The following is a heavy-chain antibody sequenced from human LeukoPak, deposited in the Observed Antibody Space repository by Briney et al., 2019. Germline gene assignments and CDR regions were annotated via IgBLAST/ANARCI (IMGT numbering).Heavy chain of an antibody. Sequence: GASVKVSCKASGHTFTSYDINWVRQATGQGLEWMGWMNPNSGNTGYAQKFQGRVTMTRNTSISTAYMELSSLRSEDTAVYYCARGARKGNWFDPWGQGTLVTVSS. V-gene: IGHV1-8*02. CDR3: ARGARKGNWFDP. J-gene: IGHJ5*02. D-gene: IGHD1-14*01. CDR1: GHTFTSYD. CDR2: MNPNSGNT.